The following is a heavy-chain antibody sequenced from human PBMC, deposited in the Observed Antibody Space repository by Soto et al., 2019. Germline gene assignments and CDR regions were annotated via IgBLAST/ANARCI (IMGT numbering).Heavy chain of an antibody. CDR1: GFSLTTSGMC. J-gene: IGHJ4*02. Sequence: CSPTLVNPTPTHTLTCTFSGFSLTTSGMCVSWIRQPPGTALEWLALIDWDDDKYYSTSLKTRLTISKDTSKNQVVLTMTNMDPVDTATYYCARTYYDFWSGYSVYYFDYWGQGTLVTVSS. V-gene: IGHV2-70*01. CDR3: ARTYYDFWSGYSVYYFDY. CDR2: IDWDDDK. D-gene: IGHD3-3*01.